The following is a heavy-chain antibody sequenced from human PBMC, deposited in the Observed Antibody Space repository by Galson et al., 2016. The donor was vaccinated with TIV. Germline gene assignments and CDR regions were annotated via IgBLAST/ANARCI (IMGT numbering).Heavy chain of an antibody. V-gene: IGHV1-18*01. J-gene: IGHJ6*04. CDR1: GYTLSSYS. D-gene: IGHD3-3*01. CDR3: ARVPTKTFDFWSGFDNSFCMDV. Sequence: SVKVSCKASGYTLSSYSISWVRQAPGHGLEWMRWISGYNGNKNYAQKFQDRVTMTTDTSTNTAYMELRSLRSDDTAVYYCARVPTKTFDFWSGFDNSFCMDVWGKGTTVTVSS. CDR2: ISGYNGNK.